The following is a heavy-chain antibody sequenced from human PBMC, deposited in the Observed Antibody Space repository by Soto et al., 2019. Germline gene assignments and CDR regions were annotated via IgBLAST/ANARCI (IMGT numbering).Heavy chain of an antibody. CDR3: ARGDYGSGSDPFDY. V-gene: IGHV1-18*04. J-gene: IGHJ4*02. CDR1: GYTFTSYG. Sequence: ASVNVSCKASGYTFTSYGISWVRQAPGQGLEWMGWISAYNGNTNYAQKLQGRVTMTTDTSTSTAYMELRSLRSDDTAVYYCARGDYGSGSDPFDYWGQGTLVTVSS. CDR2: ISAYNGNT. D-gene: IGHD3-10*01.